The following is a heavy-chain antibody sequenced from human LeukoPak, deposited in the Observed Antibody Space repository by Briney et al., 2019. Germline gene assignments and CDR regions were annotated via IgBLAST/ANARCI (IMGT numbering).Heavy chain of an antibody. V-gene: IGHV3-43*02. Sequence: PGGSLRLSCAASGFNFDAYAMHWVRQAPGKGLQWISLISADGGSTYYADSVKGRFTISRDNSRNSLYLQMNSLTTEDTAFYYCAKDKAGTIVWYGRWAIGLFDYWGQGTLLTVSS. CDR1: GFNFDAYA. CDR3: AKDKAGTIVWYGRWAIGLFDY. J-gene: IGHJ4*02. CDR2: ISADGGST. D-gene: IGHD6-13*01.